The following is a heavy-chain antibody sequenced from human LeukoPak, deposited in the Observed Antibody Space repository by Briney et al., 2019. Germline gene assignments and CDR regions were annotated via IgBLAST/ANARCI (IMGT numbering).Heavy chain of an antibody. V-gene: IGHV3-66*02. D-gene: IGHD2-2*01. CDR3: ARYCSSTSCYLDYYYGMDV. Sequence: GGSLRLSCAASGFTVSSNYMSWVRQAPGKGLEWVSVIYSGGSTYYADSVKGRFTISRDNSKNTLYLQMNSLRAEDTAVYYCARYCSSTSCYLDYYYGMDVWGQGTTVTVSS. J-gene: IGHJ6*02. CDR2: IYSGGST. CDR1: GFTVSSNY.